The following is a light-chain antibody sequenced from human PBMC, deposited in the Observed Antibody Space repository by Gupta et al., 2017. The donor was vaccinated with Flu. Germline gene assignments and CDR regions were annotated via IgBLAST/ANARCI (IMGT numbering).Light chain of an antibody. CDR3: QQYNNWPLT. CDR2: GAS. CDR1: QSVTSN. V-gene: IGKV3-15*01. J-gene: IGKJ4*01. Sequence: PATLSVSPGERATLSCRASQSVTSNLAWYQQKPGQGPRLLIYGASTRATTIPARFSGSGSETXFTLTIXSLQSEDIAVYFCQQYNNWPLTFGXGTKVEIK.